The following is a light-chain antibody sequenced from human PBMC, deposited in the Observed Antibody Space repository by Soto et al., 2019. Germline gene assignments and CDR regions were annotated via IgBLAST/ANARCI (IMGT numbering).Light chain of an antibody. Sequence: QSVLTQPPSVSGAPGXRVTXXXXXXXXXXGAGYDVHWYQQLPGTAPKLLIYGNSNRPSGVPDRFSGSKSGTSASLAITGLQAEDEADYYCQSYDSSLSGYVFGTGTKVTVL. CDR1: XXXXGAGYD. CDR3: QSYDSSLSGYV. V-gene: IGLV1-40*01. J-gene: IGLJ1*01. CDR2: GNS.